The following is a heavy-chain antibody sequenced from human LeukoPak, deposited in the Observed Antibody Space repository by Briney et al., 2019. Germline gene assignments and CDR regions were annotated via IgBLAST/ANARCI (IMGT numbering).Heavy chain of an antibody. CDR3: ARDKLQNCSSTSCPWNWFGP. CDR1: GFTFSSYS. CDR2: ISSSSSYI. J-gene: IGHJ5*02. D-gene: IGHD2-2*01. V-gene: IGHV3-21*05. Sequence: GGSLRLSCAASGFTFSSYSMNWVRQAPGKGLEWVSYISSSSSYIYYADSVKGRFTISRDNAKTSLYLQINSLRAEDTAVYYCARDKLQNCSSTSCPWNWFGPWGQGTLVTVSS.